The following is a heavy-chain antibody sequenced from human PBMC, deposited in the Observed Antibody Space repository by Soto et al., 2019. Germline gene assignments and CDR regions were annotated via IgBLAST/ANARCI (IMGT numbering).Heavy chain of an antibody. CDR3: ARDSMYKDY. J-gene: IGHJ4*01. V-gene: IGHV3-33*01. CDR1: GFTFSSYG. CDR2: IWYDGSNK. Sequence: QVQLVESGGGVVQPGRSLRLSCAASGFTFSSYGMHWVGQAPGKGLEWVAVIWYDGSNKYYADSVKGRFTISRDNSKNTLYLQMNSLRDEDTAVYYCARDSMYKDYWGHRTMVTVS. D-gene: IGHD1-20*01.